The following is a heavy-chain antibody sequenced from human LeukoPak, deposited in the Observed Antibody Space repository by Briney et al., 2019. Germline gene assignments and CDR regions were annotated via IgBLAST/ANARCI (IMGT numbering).Heavy chain of an antibody. CDR1: GFTFSTFA. CDR3: ATAALGANKDLDY. CDR2: IKNSDGST. V-gene: IGHV3-23*01. Sequence: GGSLRLSCTASGFTFSTFAMSWVRQAPGKGLEWVSAIKNSDGSTYYANSVKGRFTISRDISKSTLYLQMNSLWAEDTAVYYCATAALGANKDLDYWGQGTLVTVSS. J-gene: IGHJ4*02. D-gene: IGHD1-26*01.